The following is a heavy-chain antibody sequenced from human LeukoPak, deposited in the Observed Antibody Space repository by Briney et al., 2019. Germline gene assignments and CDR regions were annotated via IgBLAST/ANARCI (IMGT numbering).Heavy chain of an antibody. D-gene: IGHD2-2*01. V-gene: IGHV3-30*02. Sequence: PGGSLRLSCAASGFTFSSYGMHWVRQAPGKGLEWVAFIRYDGSNKYYADSVKGRFTISRDNSKNTLYLQMNSLRAEDTAVYYCAVSALPAAIYYFDYWGQGTLVTVSS. CDR1: GFTFSSYG. CDR2: IRYDGSNK. J-gene: IGHJ4*02. CDR3: AVSALPAAIYYFDY.